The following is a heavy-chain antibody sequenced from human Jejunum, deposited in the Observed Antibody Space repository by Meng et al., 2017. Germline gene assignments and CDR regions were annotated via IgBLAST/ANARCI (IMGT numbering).Heavy chain of an antibody. CDR3: ARDSETYPTYFDY. Sequence: VALKESGHGLVRPSETLSLTCTVHGGSVSSGFYYWSWIRQPPGKGLEWIGYISDSGTTNYNPSLKSRVTMSVDTSKNHFSLKLTSVTAADTAVYFCARDSETYPTYFDYWGQGTLVTVSS. J-gene: IGHJ4*02. CDR2: ISDSGTT. CDR1: GGSVSSGFYY. D-gene: IGHD5-24*01. V-gene: IGHV4-61*03.